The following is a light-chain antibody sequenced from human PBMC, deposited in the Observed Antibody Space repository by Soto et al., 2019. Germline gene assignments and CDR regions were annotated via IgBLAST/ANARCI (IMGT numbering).Light chain of an antibody. J-gene: IGKJ4*01. Sequence: EIVLTQSPGTQSLSPGERATLSCRASQSVSSSYLAWYQQKPGQAPRLLIYGASSRATGIPDRFSGSGSGTDFTLTISRLEPEDFAVYYCQQYASSPLTFGGGTKVEIK. CDR2: GAS. V-gene: IGKV3-20*01. CDR1: QSVSSSY. CDR3: QQYASSPLT.